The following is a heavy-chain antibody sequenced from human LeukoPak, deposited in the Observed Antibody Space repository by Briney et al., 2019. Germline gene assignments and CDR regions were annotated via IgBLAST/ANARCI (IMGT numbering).Heavy chain of an antibody. CDR2: ISGSGGST. CDR3: AKASSRSSSIND. V-gene: IGHV3-23*01. Sequence: GRSLRLSCAASGFTFSGYAMNWVRQAPGKGLEWVSGISGSGGSTYYADSVKGRFTISRDNSKNTLYLQMNSLRAEDTAIYYCAKASSRSSSINDWGQGTLVTVSS. J-gene: IGHJ4*02. CDR1: GFTFSGYA. D-gene: IGHD1-26*01.